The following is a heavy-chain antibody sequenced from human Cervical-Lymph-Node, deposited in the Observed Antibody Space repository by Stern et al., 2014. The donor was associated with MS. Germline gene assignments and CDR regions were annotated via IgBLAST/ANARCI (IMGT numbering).Heavy chain of an antibody. D-gene: IGHD1-1*01. Sequence: DQLVESGGGVVQPGRSLRLSCAASGFTFGSHTMHWVRQAPGKGLDWVAVISYDGSNQHYAVSVKGRFTISRDNSNNTLYLQMNSLRAEDTAVYYCAKPALARYFDYWGQGTQVTVSS. CDR1: GFTFGSHT. CDR2: ISYDGSNQ. J-gene: IGHJ4*02. V-gene: IGHV3-30-3*02. CDR3: AKPALARYFDY.